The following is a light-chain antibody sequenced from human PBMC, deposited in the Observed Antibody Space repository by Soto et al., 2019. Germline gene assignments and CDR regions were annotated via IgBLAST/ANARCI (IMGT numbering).Light chain of an antibody. CDR2: DVS. V-gene: IGLV2-11*01. J-gene: IGLJ1*01. CDR3: CSYAGTFPYV. CDR1: SSDVGGYNY. Sequence: QSALTQPHSVSGSPGQSVTISCTGTSSDVGGYNYVSWYQQRPGKAPKLMIYDVSKRPSGVPDRFSGSKSGNTASLTISGLQAEDEAEYYCCSYAGTFPYVFGTGTKVTV.